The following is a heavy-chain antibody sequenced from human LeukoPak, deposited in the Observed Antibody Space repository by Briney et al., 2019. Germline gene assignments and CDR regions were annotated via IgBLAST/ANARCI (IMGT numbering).Heavy chain of an antibody. CDR1: GFTFSSYS. D-gene: IGHD3-3*01. J-gene: IGHJ4*02. Sequence: HPGGSLRLSCAASGFTFSSYSMNWVRQAPGKGLEWVSYISSSSSTIYYADSVKGRFTISRDNAKNSLYLQMNSLRAEDTAVYYCARDYDFWSGSNSFDYWGQGTLVTVSS. CDR2: ISSSSSTI. CDR3: ARDYDFWSGSNSFDY. V-gene: IGHV3-48*01.